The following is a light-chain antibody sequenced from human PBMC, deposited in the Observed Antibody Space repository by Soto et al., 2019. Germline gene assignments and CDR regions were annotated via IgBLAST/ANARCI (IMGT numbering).Light chain of an antibody. J-gene: IGKJ1*01. CDR3: LQNYNYPRT. Sequence: AIQMTQSPSSLSASVGDRVTITCRASQGIRNDLGWYQQRPGKAPKLLIYTASILESGVPSRFSGSGSGTDFTLTISSLQPEDFATYYCLQNYNYPRTFGQGTKVEIK. CDR2: TAS. CDR1: QGIRND. V-gene: IGKV1-6*01.